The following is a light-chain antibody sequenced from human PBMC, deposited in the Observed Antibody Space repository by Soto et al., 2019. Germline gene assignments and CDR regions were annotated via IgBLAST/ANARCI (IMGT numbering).Light chain of an antibody. Sequence: AIRMTQSPSSLSASTGDRVTITCRASQGISSYLAWYQQKPGKAPKLLIYAASTLLSGVPSRFSGSGSGTDFTLTISCLQSEDFATYYCQQYYSYSYTFGQGTKLEIK. CDR2: AAS. V-gene: IGKV1-8*01. J-gene: IGKJ2*01. CDR3: QQYYSYSYT. CDR1: QGISSY.